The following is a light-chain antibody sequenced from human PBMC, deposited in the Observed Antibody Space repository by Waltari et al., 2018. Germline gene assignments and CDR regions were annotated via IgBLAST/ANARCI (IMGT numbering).Light chain of an antibody. CDR3: HQYFNWPRT. CDR2: DTS. CDR1: QSVDRY. Sequence: ETVLTQSPATLSLSPGERATLSCRASQSVDRYLAWYQQKPGQAPRLLIYDTSNRATGTPARFSGSGSGTDFTLTISSLQSEDFAVYYCHQYFNWPRTFGQGTKVEI. V-gene: IGKV3-11*01. J-gene: IGKJ1*01.